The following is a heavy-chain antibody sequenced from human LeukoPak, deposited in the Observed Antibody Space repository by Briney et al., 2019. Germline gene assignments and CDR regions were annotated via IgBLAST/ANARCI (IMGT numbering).Heavy chain of an antibody. CDR3: AGRGIRFDSSGWYDY. CDR2: IIPIFGTA. CDR1: GGTFSSYA. J-gene: IGHJ4*02. Sequence: SVKVSCKASGGTFSSYAISWVRQAPGQGLEWMGGIIPIFGTANYAQKFQGRVTITTDESTSTAYMELSSLRSEDTAVYYCAGRGIRFDSSGWYDYWGQGTLVTVSS. V-gene: IGHV1-69*05. D-gene: IGHD6-19*01.